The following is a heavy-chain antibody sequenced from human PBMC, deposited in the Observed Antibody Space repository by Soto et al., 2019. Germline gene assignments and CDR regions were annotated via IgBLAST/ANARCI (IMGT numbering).Heavy chain of an antibody. Sequence: QVQLQQWGAGLLKPSETLSLTCAVYGGSFSGYYWSWIRQPPGKGLEWIGEINHSGSTNYNPSLKSRVTISVDTSKNQFSLKLSSVTAADTAVYYCARVVPRYGSGRDWGQGTLVTVSS. D-gene: IGHD3-10*01. J-gene: IGHJ4*02. CDR3: ARVVPRYGSGRD. CDR1: GGSFSGYY. V-gene: IGHV4-34*01. CDR2: INHSGST.